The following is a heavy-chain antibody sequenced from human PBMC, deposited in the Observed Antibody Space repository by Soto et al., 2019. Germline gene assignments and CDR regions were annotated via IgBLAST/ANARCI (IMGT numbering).Heavy chain of an antibody. V-gene: IGHV3-30*18. J-gene: IGHJ4*02. CDR1: GFNFNLYG. CDR2: TSNDGHNK. D-gene: IGHD2-21*02. CDR3: AKDRSHCGGDCAHFDY. Sequence: PGGSLRLSCAASGFNFNLYGFHWVRQAPGKGLGWVALTSNDGHNKYYAASVKGRFTISRDNSKNTLFLQMNSLRAEDTAVYFCAKDRSHCGGDCAHFDYWGQGALVTVSS.